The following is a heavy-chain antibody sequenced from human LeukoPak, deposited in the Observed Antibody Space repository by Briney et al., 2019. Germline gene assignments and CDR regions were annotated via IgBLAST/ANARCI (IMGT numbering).Heavy chain of an antibody. CDR2: IKQDRSEK. CDR1: GFTFSSYW. V-gene: IGHV3-7*01. J-gene: IGHJ3*02. CDR3: ARDLGHTYYYDSSGNESVDAFDI. D-gene: IGHD3-22*01. Sequence: PGGSLRLXCAASGFTFSSYWMSWARQAPGKGLEWVANIKQDRSEKYYVDSVKGRFTISRDNAKNSLYLQMNSLRAEDTAVYYCARDLGHTYYYDSSGNESVDAFDIWGQGTMVTVSS.